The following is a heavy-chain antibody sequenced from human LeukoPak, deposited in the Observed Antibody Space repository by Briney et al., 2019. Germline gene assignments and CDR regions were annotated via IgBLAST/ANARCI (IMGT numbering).Heavy chain of an antibody. Sequence: PSETLSLTCGVSGGSISNTNWWSWIRQPPGKGLEWIGYIHYSGSTNYNPSLKSRVTISVDTSKNQFSLKLSSVAAADTAVYYCARGGPGHDILTGRYMAFDYWGQGTLVTVSS. CDR2: IHYSGST. J-gene: IGHJ4*02. CDR3: ARGGPGHDILTGRYMAFDY. D-gene: IGHD3-9*01. V-gene: IGHV4-59*01. CDR1: GGSISNTNW.